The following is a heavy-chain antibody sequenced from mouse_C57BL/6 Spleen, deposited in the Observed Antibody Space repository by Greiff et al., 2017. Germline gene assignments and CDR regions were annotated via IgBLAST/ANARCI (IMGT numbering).Heavy chain of an antibody. CDR3: ARATDWDY. CDR1: GYSITSGYY. V-gene: IGHV3-6*01. CDR2: ISYDGSN. Sequence: EVKLQESGPGLVKPSQSLSLTCSVTGYSITSGYYWNWIRQFPGNKLEWMGYISYDGSNNYNPSLKNRISITRDTSKIQFFLKLNSVTTEDTATYYCARATDWDYWGQGTTLTVAS. D-gene: IGHD4-1*01. J-gene: IGHJ2*01.